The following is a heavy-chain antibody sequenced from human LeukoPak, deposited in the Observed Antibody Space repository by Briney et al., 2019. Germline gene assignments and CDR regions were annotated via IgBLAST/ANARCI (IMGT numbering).Heavy chain of an antibody. CDR2: IKSKTDGGTT. CDR3: TTSGSHYGTSDY. CDR1: GFTFSNAW. Sequence: GGSLRLSCAASGFTFSNAWMSWVRQTPGKGLEWAGRIKSKTDGGTTDYAAPVKGRFTISRDDSKNTLYLQMSSLKTEDTAVYYCTTSGSHYGTSDYWGQGTLVTVSS. J-gene: IGHJ4*02. V-gene: IGHV3-15*01. D-gene: IGHD1-26*01.